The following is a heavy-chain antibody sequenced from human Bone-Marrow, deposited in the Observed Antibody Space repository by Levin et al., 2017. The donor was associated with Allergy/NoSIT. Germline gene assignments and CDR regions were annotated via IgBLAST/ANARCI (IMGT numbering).Heavy chain of an antibody. CDR1: GFTFNRYA. Sequence: GGSLRLSCEASGFTFNRYAMSWVRQAPGKGLEWVSTISGNSGSSYYADSVKGRFTISRDNSKNTLYLEMNSLRGEDTAVYYCAKDIVVVPATGDVFDIWGQGTTVTVSS. CDR3: AKDIVVVPATGDVFDI. V-gene: IGHV3-23*01. J-gene: IGHJ3*02. CDR2: ISGNSGSS. D-gene: IGHD2-2*01.